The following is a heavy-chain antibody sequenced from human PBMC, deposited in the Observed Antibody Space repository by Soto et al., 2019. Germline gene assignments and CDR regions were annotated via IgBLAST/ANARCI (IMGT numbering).Heavy chain of an antibody. V-gene: IGHV4-30-2*01. J-gene: IGHJ4*02. D-gene: IGHD5-12*01. CDR2: IYHSGST. Sequence: QLQLQESGSGLVKPSQTLSLTCAVSGGSISSGGYSWSWIRQPPGKGLEWIGYIYHSGSTYYNPSLTRRVTRSVDRSKNQFSLKLSSVTAADTAVYYCAAGGGLPRYYWGQGTLVTVSS. CDR1: GGSISSGGYS. CDR3: AAGGGLPRYY.